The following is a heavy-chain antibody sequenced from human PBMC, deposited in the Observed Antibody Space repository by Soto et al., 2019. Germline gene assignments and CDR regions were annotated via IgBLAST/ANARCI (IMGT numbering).Heavy chain of an antibody. Sequence: GESLKISCKGSGYSSTSYWIGWVRQMPGKGLEWMGIIYPGDSDTRYSPSFQGQVTISADKSISTAYLQWSSLKASDTAMYYCARRYSSSTTFNWFDPWGQGTLVTVSS. CDR3: ARRYSSSTTFNWFDP. V-gene: IGHV5-51*01. CDR1: GYSSTSYW. CDR2: IYPGDSDT. D-gene: IGHD6-6*01. J-gene: IGHJ5*02.